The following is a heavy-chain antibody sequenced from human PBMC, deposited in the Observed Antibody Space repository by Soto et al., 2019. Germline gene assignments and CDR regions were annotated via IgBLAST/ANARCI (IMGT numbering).Heavy chain of an antibody. V-gene: IGHV3-21*01. CDR1: GFTFSDFT. Sequence: EVQLVESGGGLVKPGGSLRLSCAASGFTFSDFTMNWVRQAPGKGLQWVSSISSGGSFISYADSVRGRFTISRDNAKNSLYLQVDSLRAADTAVFFCARCSRRTFDYWGQGTLVTVSS. CDR3: ARCSRRTFDY. CDR2: ISSGGSFI. D-gene: IGHD6-13*01. J-gene: IGHJ4*02.